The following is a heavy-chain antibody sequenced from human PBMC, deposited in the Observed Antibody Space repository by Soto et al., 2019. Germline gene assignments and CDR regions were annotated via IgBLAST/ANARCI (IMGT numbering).Heavy chain of an antibody. J-gene: IGHJ4*02. V-gene: IGHV3-30-3*01. D-gene: IGHD6-13*01. CDR1: GFTFSSYS. CDR2: ISYDGSNK. Sequence: SPGLSRAAPGFTFSSYSIHWGRPGPGQGLELVAVISYDGSNKYYADSVKGRFTISRDNSKNTLYPQMNSLRAEDTAVYYCARDPEGDSSSWYTLFDYWGQGTLVTVSS. CDR3: ARDPEGDSSSWYTLFDY.